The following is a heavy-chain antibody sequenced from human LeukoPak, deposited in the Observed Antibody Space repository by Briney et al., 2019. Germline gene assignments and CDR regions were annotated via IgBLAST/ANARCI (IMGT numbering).Heavy chain of an antibody. J-gene: IGHJ4*02. CDR2: IYYSGST. V-gene: IGHV4-31*03. Sequence: PSQTLSLTCTVSSGSISSGGYYWSWIRQHPGKGLEWIGYIYYSGSTYYNPSLKSRVTISVDTSKNQFSLKLSSVTAADTAVYYCARDYYDSSGYHLLGYWGQGTLVTVSS. CDR3: ARDYYDSSGYHLLGY. CDR1: SGSISSGGYY. D-gene: IGHD3-22*01.